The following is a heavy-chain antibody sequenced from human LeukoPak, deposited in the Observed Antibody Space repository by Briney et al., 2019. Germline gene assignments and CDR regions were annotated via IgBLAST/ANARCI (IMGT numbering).Heavy chain of an antibody. V-gene: IGHV3-66*01. CDR1: GFTVSSNY. Sequence: GGSLRLSCAASGFTVSSNYMSWVRQAPGKGLEWVSVIYSGGSTYYADSVKGRFTISRDNAKNSLYLQMNSLRAEDTAVYYCARDDMTSSGWTYYYYYYMDVWGRGTTVTVSS. J-gene: IGHJ6*03. CDR3: ARDDMTSSGWTYYYYYYMDV. D-gene: IGHD6-25*01. CDR2: IYSGGST.